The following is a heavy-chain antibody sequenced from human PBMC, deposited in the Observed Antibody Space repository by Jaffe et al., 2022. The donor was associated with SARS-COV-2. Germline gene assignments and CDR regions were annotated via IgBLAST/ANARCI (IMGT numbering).Heavy chain of an antibody. D-gene: IGHD3-10*01. J-gene: IGHJ2*01. CDR3: AREFAEYGYWYFDL. V-gene: IGHV3-13*01. CDR2: IATSGNE. Sequence: EVQLVESGGGLVQPGGSLRLSCAASGFTLSRHDMHWVRQVTGKGLEWVSAIATSGNEHYSDSVKGRFTISRDNARNSLFLQMNSLRDGDTAVYYCAREFAEYGYWYFDLWGRGTLVTIS. CDR1: GFTLSRHD.